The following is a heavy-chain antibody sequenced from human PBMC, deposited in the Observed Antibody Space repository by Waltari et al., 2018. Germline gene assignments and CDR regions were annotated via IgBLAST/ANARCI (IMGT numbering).Heavy chain of an antibody. CDR2: INENGRTI. V-gene: IGHV3-74*01. D-gene: IGHD2-15*01. J-gene: IGHJ4*02. CDR1: GFTVSRNW. CDR3: ARDFGGRNDY. Sequence: EVQVVESGGGLVQPGGSLRLSCAASGFTVSRNWMHWVRQAPGKGLEWVSRINENGRTIIYAGSVRGRFTISRDNTKNMLYLQMSSLRAEDTAIYYCARDFGGRNDYWGQGTLVTVSS.